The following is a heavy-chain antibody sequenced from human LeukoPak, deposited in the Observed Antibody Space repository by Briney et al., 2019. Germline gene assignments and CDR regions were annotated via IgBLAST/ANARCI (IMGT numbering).Heavy chain of an antibody. J-gene: IGHJ4*02. Sequence: SETLSLTCAVYGGSFSGYYWRWIRQPAGKGVEWIGRIHTRGSTNYNPSLKSRVTISVDTSKNQSSLKLSAVTAADTAVYYCAREIGGHTYGYVPREVSYYFDYWGQGTLVTVSS. CDR1: GGSFSGYY. CDR2: IHTRGST. D-gene: IGHD5-18*01. CDR3: AREIGGHTYGYVPREVSYYFDY. V-gene: IGHV4-4*07.